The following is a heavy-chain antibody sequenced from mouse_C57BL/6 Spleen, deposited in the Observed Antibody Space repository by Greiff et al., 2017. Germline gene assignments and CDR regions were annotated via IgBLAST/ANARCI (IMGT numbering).Heavy chain of an antibody. J-gene: IGHJ4*01. CDR1: GFTFSSYA. CDR3: ARDAPDTDYAMDY. V-gene: IGHV5-4*01. CDR2: ISDGGSYT. D-gene: IGHD5-1-1*01. Sequence: EVQLVESGGGLVKPGGSLKLSCAASGFTFSSYAMSWVRQTPEKRLEWVATISDGGSYTYYPDNVKGRFTISRDNAKNNLYLQMSHLKSEDTAMYYCARDAPDTDYAMDYWGQGTSVTVSS.